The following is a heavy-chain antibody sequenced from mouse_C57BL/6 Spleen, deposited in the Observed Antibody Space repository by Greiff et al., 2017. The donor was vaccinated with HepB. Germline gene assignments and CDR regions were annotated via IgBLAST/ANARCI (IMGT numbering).Heavy chain of an antibody. Sequence: EVQGVDSGGGLVKPGGSLKLSCAASGFTFSSYAMSWVRQTPEKRLEWVATISDGGSYTYYPDNVKGRFTISRDNAKNNLYLQMSHLKSEDTAMYYCARDIYDGYYFDYWGQGTTLTVSS. V-gene: IGHV5-4*01. J-gene: IGHJ2*01. CDR1: GFTFSSYA. CDR2: ISDGGSYT. CDR3: ARDIYDGYYFDY. D-gene: IGHD2-3*01.